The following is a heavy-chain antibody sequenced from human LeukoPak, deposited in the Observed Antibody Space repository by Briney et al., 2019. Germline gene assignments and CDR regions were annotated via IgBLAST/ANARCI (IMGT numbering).Heavy chain of an antibody. CDR2: IYYSGST. D-gene: IGHD6-19*01. J-gene: IGHJ4*02. V-gene: IGHV4-59*01. CDR1: GGSISSYY. CDR3: ARFAPGQWLVDY. Sequence: PSETLSLXCTVSGGSISSYYWRWIRQPPGKGLEWIGYIYYSGSTNYNPSLKSRVTISVDTSKNQFSLKLSSVTAADTAVYYCARFAPGQWLVDYWGQGTLVTVSS.